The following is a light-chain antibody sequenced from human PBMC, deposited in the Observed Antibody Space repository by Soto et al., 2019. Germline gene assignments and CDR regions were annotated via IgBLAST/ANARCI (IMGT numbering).Light chain of an antibody. CDR1: ESVSSH. J-gene: IGKJ4*01. Sequence: VMTQSPASLSVSPGERATLSCRASESVSSHLAWYQQKPGQGPRLLIYGASTRATGIPARFSGSGSGTEFTLTITSLQPEDFAAYYCQQLNSYPLAFGGGTKVEIK. CDR2: GAS. CDR3: QQLNSYPLA. V-gene: IGKV3-15*01.